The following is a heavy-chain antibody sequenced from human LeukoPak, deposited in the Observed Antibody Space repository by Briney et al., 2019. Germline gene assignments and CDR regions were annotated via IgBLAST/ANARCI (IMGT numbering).Heavy chain of an antibody. CDR3: AKGVPPRYCSSTSCYSYYYMDV. D-gene: IGHD2-2*02. CDR1: GITFRSYA. J-gene: IGHJ6*03. CDR2: ISGSGGST. Sequence: QSGGSLRLSCAASGITFRSYAMSWVRQAPGKGLEGVSVISGSGGSTYYADSVKGRFTISRDNSKNTLYLQMNSLRAEDTAVYYCAKGVPPRYCSSTSCYSYYYMDVWGKGTTVTVSS. V-gene: IGHV3-23*01.